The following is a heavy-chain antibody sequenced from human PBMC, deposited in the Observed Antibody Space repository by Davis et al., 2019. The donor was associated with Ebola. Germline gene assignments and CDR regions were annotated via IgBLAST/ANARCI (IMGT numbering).Heavy chain of an antibody. D-gene: IGHD6-19*01. CDR2: IAYSGST. CDR3: ARGGGGWYDSWFDP. Sequence: PSETLSLTCTVSGDSIRDYYWSWIRQPPGKGLEWIGHIAYSGSTSYNPSLKSRVTISVDTSKNQFSLKLISVTAADTAMFYCARGGGGWYDSWFDPWGQGTLVTVSS. CDR1: GDSIRDYY. J-gene: IGHJ5*02. V-gene: IGHV4-59*08.